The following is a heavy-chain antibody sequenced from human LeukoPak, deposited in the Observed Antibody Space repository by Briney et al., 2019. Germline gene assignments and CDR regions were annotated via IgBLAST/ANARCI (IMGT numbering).Heavy chain of an antibody. CDR1: GYTFTSYG. CDR3: ATEESPAAGVDY. V-gene: IGHV1-18*01. Sequence: ASVKVSFKASGYTFTSYGVSWVRQAPGQGLEWMGWISGSNGNTYYAQKIEGRVTMTTHTSTSTAYMELRSLRSDDTAVYYCATEESPAAGVDYWGQGTLVTVSS. CDR2: ISGSNGNT. J-gene: IGHJ4*02. D-gene: IGHD2-2*01.